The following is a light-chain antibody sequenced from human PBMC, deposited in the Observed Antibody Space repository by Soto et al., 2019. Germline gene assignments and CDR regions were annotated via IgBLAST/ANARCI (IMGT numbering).Light chain of an antibody. CDR1: ESVSNL. Sequence: DIQMTQSPSTLSASVGDRVTITCRAGESVSNLLAWYQQRPGKAPKLLIYQASTLERGVPSRFSGRGYGTEFTLTISSLQPDDFATYYCQQCYSFRTFGQGTRVEIK. CDR2: QAS. J-gene: IGKJ1*01. CDR3: QQCYSFRT. V-gene: IGKV1-5*03.